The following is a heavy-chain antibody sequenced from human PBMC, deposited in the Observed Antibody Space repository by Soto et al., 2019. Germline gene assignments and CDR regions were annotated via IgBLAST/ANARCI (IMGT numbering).Heavy chain of an antibody. CDR1: GFTFSSYA. V-gene: IGHV3-23*01. CDR2: ISGSGGST. Sequence: PGGSMRLSCAASGFTFSSYAMSWVRQAPGKGLEWVSAISGSGGSTYYADSVKGRFTISRDNSKNTLYLQMNSLRAEDTAVYYCAKMVVLVGVGAAIPVWYFFLGGGATLVTVP. J-gene: IGHJ2*01. CDR3: AKMVVLVGVGAAIPVWYFFL. D-gene: IGHD2-15*01.